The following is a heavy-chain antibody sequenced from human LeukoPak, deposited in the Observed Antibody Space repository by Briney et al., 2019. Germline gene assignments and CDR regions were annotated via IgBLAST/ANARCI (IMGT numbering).Heavy chain of an antibody. CDR2: ISSSGSTI. D-gene: IGHD3-10*01. Sequence: PGGSLRLSCAASGFTFSSYEMNWVRQAPGKWLEWVSYISSSGSTIYYADSVQGRFTISRDNAKNSLYLQMNSLRAEDTAVYYCARAYYSDAFDIWGQGTMVTVSS. CDR3: ARAYYSDAFDI. CDR1: GFTFSSYE. J-gene: IGHJ3*02. V-gene: IGHV3-48*03.